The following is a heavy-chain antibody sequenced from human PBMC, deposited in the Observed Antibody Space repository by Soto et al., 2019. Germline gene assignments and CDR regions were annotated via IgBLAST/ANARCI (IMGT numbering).Heavy chain of an antibody. Sequence: PVGALRLSCAASGFTFTRYSMNWVRQAPGKGLEWVSSISSTTNYIYYGDSMKGRFTISRDNAKNSLYLEMNSLRSEDTAVYYCARVSFETSGYADYWGQGTLVTVSS. V-gene: IGHV3-21*06. D-gene: IGHD3-22*01. J-gene: IGHJ4*02. CDR1: GFTFTRYS. CDR3: ARVSFETSGYADY. CDR2: ISSTTNYI.